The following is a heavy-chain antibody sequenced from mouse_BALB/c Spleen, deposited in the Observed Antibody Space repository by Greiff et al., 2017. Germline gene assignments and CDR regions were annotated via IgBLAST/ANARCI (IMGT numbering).Heavy chain of an antibody. CDR1: GFTFSDYG. CDR2: ISNLAYSI. V-gene: IGHV5-15*02. CDR3: ARDQEYGNSYAMDH. J-gene: IGHJ4*01. D-gene: IGHD2-10*02. Sequence: EVKLVESGGGLVQPGGSRKLSCAASGFTFSDYGMAWVRQAPGKGPEWVAFISNLAYSIYYADTVTGRFTISRENAKNTLYLEMSSLRSEDTAMYYCARDQEYGNSYAMDHWGQGTSVTVSS.